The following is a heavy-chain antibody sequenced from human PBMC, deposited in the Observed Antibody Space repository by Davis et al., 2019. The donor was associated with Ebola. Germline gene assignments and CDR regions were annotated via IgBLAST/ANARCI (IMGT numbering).Heavy chain of an antibody. D-gene: IGHD1-26*01. J-gene: IGHJ5*02. CDR3: ARQRFGIVGPRGWFDP. Sequence: ASVKVSCKASGYTFTSYYMHWVRQAPGQGLEWMGIINPSGGSTSYAQKFQGRVTMTRDTSTSTVYMELSSLKASDTAMYYCARQRFGIVGPRGWFDPWGQGTLVTVSS. CDR2: INPSGGST. V-gene: IGHV1-46*01. CDR1: GYTFTSYY.